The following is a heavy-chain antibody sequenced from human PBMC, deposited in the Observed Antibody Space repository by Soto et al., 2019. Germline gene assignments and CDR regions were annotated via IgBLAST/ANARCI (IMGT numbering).Heavy chain of an antibody. J-gene: IGHJ4*02. CDR3: ARVPITMVRGVIFFDY. V-gene: IGHV3-7*01. CDR1: GFTFSSYW. CDR2: IKQDGSEK. D-gene: IGHD3-10*01. Sequence: GGSLRLSSAASGFTFSSYWMSWVRQAPGKGLEWVANIKQDGSEKYYVDSVKGRFTISRDNAKNSLYLQMNSLRAEDTAVYYCARVPITMVRGVIFFDYWGQGTLVTVSS.